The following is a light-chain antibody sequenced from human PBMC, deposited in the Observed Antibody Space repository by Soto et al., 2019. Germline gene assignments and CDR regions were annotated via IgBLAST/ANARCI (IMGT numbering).Light chain of an antibody. CDR3: QQYGSSPWT. V-gene: IGKV3-20*01. CDR1: QSVSSNY. J-gene: IGKJ1*01. Sequence: EMLLTQSPATLSLSRGERATLSFRASQSVSSNYLAWYQQKPGQAPRLLIYDTSSRASDIPDRFSGSGSGTDFTLTISRLEPEDFAVYYCQQYGSSPWTFGQGTKVDIK. CDR2: DTS.